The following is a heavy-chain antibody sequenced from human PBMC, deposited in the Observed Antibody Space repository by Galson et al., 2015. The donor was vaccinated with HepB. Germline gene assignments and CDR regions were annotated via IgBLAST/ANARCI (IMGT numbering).Heavy chain of an antibody. CDR3: AKDWGLGV. V-gene: IGHV3-66*01. D-gene: IGHD3/OR15-3a*01. CDR1: GFTVIGNY. CDR2: VYRGGGR. Sequence: SLRLSCAASGFTVIGNYMAWVRQAPGKGLEWVSVVYRGGGRYYADSVQGRFTIFRDDSKNTLFLQMNSLRVEDTGLYYCAKDWGLGVWGQGTTVTVSS. J-gene: IGHJ6*02.